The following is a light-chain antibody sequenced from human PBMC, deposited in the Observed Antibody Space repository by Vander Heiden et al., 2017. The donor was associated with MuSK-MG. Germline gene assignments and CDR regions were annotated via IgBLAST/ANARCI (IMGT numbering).Light chain of an antibody. CDR2: DAS. V-gene: IGKV3-11*01. J-gene: IGKJ4*01. CDR3: QQRSNWPPTNT. CDR1: QIFSSY. Sequence: EFLLTHSPATRSFSPGERATLSCRASQIFSSYLAWSQQKPGQAPRLLIYDASNRATGIAARYSGSGSGTDFNLTISSREPEDFEVYYCQQRSNWPPTNTFGGGTRVEIK.